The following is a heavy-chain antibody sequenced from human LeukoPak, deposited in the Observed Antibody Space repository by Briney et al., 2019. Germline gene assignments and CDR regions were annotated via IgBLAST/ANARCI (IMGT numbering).Heavy chain of an antibody. CDR2: IKGDGSEK. CDR3: VRDDRSDSGYYYDHD. V-gene: IGHV3-7*01. CDR1: GFAFNMFA. D-gene: IGHD3-16*01. Sequence: GGSLRLSCAGTGFAFNMFAIDWVRQAPGKALEYVGNIKGDGSEKYYVDSLKGRFTISRDNAKNSLYLQMNNLRVEDTAVYYCVRDDRSDSGYYYDHDWGQGTLVTVSA. J-gene: IGHJ4*02.